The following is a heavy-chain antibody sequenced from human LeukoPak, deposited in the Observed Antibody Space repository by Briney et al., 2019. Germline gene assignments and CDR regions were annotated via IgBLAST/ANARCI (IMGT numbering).Heavy chain of an antibody. CDR1: GYTFTSYY. Sequence: ASVKVSCKASGYTFTSYYMHWVRQAPGLGLEWMGIINPSGGSTSYAQKFQGRVTMTRDTSTSTVYMELSSLRSEDTAVYYCARDPKHTYYYDKGGYWGQGTLVTVSS. CDR2: INPSGGST. V-gene: IGHV1-46*01. D-gene: IGHD3-22*01. CDR3: ARDPKHTYYYDKGGY. J-gene: IGHJ4*02.